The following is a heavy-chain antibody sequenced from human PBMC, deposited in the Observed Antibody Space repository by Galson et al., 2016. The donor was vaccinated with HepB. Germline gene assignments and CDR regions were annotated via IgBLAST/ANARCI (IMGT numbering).Heavy chain of an antibody. CDR3: ARGKSAGAIDWFDP. D-gene: IGHD3-10*01. CDR2: ITGSGDGT. CDR1: GFTFSNYA. J-gene: IGHJ5*02. V-gene: IGHV3-23*02. Sequence: SLRLSCADSGFTFSNYAMAWVRQVPGKGLEWVSSITGSGDGTYYRDSVKGRFTISRDNTKNTLYFQMSSLRVDDTAIYYCARGKSAGAIDWFDPWGQGALVTVSS.